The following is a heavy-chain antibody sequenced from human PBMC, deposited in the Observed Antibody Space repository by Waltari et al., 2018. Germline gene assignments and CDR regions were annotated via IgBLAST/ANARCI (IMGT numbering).Heavy chain of an antibody. CDR3: AKGESMVQWGGGYYGLDV. V-gene: IGHV1-69*13. CDR1: GGSFSTYT. Sequence: QVQLVQSGAEVKKPGSSVKVSCKASGGSFSTYTISWVRQAPGQGLEYMGGVTPDFGRTHYPEKFQGVVSITADEVTTTVYMELKTLKHEDTAIYFCAKGESMVQWGGGYYGLDVWGQGTSVAVVS. J-gene: IGHJ6*01. D-gene: IGHD3-10*01. CDR2: VTPDFGRT.